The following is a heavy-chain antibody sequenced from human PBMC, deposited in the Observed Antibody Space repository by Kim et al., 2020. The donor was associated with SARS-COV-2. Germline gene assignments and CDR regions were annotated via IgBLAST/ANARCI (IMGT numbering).Heavy chain of an antibody. CDR3: ARQYMVRGVISWFDP. V-gene: IGHV5-51*01. J-gene: IGHJ5*02. D-gene: IGHD3-10*01. Sequence: PSFQGQVTISADKSISTAYLQWSSLKASDTAMYYCARQYMVRGVISWFDPWGQGTLVTVSS.